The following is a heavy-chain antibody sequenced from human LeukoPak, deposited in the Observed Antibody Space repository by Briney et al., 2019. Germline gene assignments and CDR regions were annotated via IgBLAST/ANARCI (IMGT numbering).Heavy chain of an antibody. CDR3: ARDTYYDFWSGYYSHYFDN. CDR1: GGSFSGYY. J-gene: IGHJ4*02. V-gene: IGHV4-34*01. CDR2: INHSGST. D-gene: IGHD3-3*01. Sequence: SETLSLTCAVYGGSFSGYYWSWIRQPPGKGLEWIGEINHSGSTNYNPSLKSRVTISVDTSKNQFSLKLSSVTAADTAVYYCARDTYYDFWSGYYSHYFDNWGQGTLATVSS.